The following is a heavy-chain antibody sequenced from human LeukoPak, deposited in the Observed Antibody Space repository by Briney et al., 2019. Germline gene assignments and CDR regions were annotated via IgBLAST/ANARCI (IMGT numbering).Heavy chain of an antibody. Sequence: GGSLRLSCVASGFTFSNYRMTWVRQAPGKGLEWVANIKEDGSEKNYADSVKGRFTISRGNAKNSLYLQMNSLRGEDTAVYYCARARYSDFWGQGILVTVSS. V-gene: IGHV3-7*01. CDR2: IKEDGSEK. J-gene: IGHJ4*02. CDR3: ARARYSDF. CDR1: GFTFSNYR.